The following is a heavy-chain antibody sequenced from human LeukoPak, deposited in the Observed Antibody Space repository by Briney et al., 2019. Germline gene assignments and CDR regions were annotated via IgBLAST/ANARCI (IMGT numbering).Heavy chain of an antibody. D-gene: IGHD2-15*01. V-gene: IGHV1-2*02. Sequence: ASVKVSCKASGYTFTGYYMHWVRQAPGQGREWMGWINPNSGGTNYAQKFQGRVTMTRDTSISTAYMELSRLRSDDTAVYYCARARVVVVAERYGMDVWGQGTTVTVSS. CDR2: INPNSGGT. CDR3: ARARVVVVAERYGMDV. J-gene: IGHJ6*02. CDR1: GYTFTGYY.